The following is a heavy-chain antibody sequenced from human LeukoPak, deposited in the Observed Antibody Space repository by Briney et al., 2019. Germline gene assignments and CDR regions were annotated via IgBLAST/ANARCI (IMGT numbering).Heavy chain of an antibody. V-gene: IGHV3-11*01. Sequence: GGSLRLSCAASGFTFSDYYMSWIRQAPGKGLEWVSYISSSGSTIYYADSVKGRFTISRDNAKNSLYLQMNSLRAEDAAVYYCARAPVTSCRGAYCYPFDYWGQGTLVTVSS. CDR2: ISSSGSTI. D-gene: IGHD2-21*01. J-gene: IGHJ4*02. CDR3: ARAPVTSCRGAYCYPFDY. CDR1: GFTFSDYY.